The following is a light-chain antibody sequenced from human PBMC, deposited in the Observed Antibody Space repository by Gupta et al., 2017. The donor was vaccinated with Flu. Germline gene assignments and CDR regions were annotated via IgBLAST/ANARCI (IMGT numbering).Light chain of an antibody. CDR2: SNN. CDR3: AAWDDSRNVLV. CDR1: SSNIGANT. V-gene: IGLV1-44*01. Sequence: QSVLPQPPSSSGPPRQSVTISCSGSSSNIGANTVYWYQHSPGSAPRLLIYSNNQRPSGVPDRFSGSKSGTSAALASSGLQAEDEADYYCAAWDDSRNVLVCGGGTKVTVL. J-gene: IGLJ2*01.